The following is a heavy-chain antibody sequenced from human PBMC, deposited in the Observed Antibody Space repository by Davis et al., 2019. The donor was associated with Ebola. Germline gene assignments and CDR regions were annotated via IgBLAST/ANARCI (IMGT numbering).Heavy chain of an antibody. D-gene: IGHD1-26*01. CDR2: IIPIFGTA. V-gene: IGHV1-69*13. CDR1: GYTFTSYY. Sequence: SVKVSCKASGYTFTSYYMHWVRQAPGQGLEWMGGIIPIFGTANYAQKFQGRVTITADESTSTAYMELSSLRSEDTAVYYCARVGELLHGGYFWGQGTLVTVSS. J-gene: IGHJ4*02. CDR3: ARVGELLHGGYF.